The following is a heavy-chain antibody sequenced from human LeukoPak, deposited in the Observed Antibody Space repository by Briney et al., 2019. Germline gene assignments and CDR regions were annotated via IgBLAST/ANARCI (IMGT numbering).Heavy chain of an antibody. J-gene: IGHJ3*02. CDR2: IRGSGGST. CDR3: AKAVLGASSGYYEVGAFDI. V-gene: IGHV3-23*01. CDR1: GFTFSSYA. D-gene: IGHD3-22*01. Sequence: PGGSLRLSCAASGFTFSSYAMSWVRQAPGKGLEGGSAIRGSGGSTYYADSVKGRFTISRDNSKNTLYLQMNSLRAEDTAVYYCAKAVLGASSGYYEVGAFDIWGQGTMVTVSS.